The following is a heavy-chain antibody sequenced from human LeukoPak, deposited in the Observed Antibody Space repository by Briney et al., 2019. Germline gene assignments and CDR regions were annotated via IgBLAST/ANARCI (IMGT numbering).Heavy chain of an antibody. Sequence: GGSLRLSCAASGFTFSGYDMSWVRQAPGKGLEWVANIKEDGSEKDFVDSVKGRLSISRDNDKNLLFLELNNLRAEDTAVYFCATEGVGGFDIWGQGAMVTVSS. CDR3: ATEGVGGFDI. CDR1: GFTFSGYD. J-gene: IGHJ3*02. CDR2: IKEDGSEK. D-gene: IGHD3-16*01. V-gene: IGHV3-7*01.